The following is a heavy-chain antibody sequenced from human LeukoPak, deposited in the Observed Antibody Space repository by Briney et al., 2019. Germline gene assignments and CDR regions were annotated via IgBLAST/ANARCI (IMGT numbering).Heavy chain of an antibody. CDR3: ARDLGVDSYGSASDY. Sequence: ASVKVSCKASGYTFTSYGISWVRQAPGQGLEWMGWISAYNGNTNYAQKLQGRVTMTTDTSTGTAYMELRSLRSDDTAVYYCARDLGVDSYGSASDYWGQGTLVTVSS. D-gene: IGHD3-10*01. J-gene: IGHJ4*02. CDR1: GYTFTSYG. V-gene: IGHV1-18*01. CDR2: ISAYNGNT.